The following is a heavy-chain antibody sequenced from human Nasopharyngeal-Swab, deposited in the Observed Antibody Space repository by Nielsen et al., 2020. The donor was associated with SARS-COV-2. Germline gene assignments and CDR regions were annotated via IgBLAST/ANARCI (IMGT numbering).Heavy chain of an antibody. Sequence: GGSLRLSCAASGFTFSNAWMSWVRQAPGEGLEWVGRIKSKTDGGTTDYAAPVKGRFTISRDDSKNTLYLQMNSLRAEDTAVYYCAKDGSNYPTYYYYGMDVWGQGTTVTVSS. CDR2: IKSKTDGGTT. CDR3: AKDGSNYPTYYYYGMDV. J-gene: IGHJ6*02. V-gene: IGHV3-15*01. CDR1: GFTFSNAW. D-gene: IGHD4-11*01.